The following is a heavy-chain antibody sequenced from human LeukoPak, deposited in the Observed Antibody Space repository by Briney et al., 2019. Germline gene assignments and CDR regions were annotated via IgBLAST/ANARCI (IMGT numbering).Heavy chain of an antibody. CDR2: INHSGST. Sequence: SETLSLTCTVSGYSISSGYYWSWIRQPPGKGLEWIGEINHSGSTNYNPSLKSRVTISVDTSKNQFSLKLSSVTAADTAVYYCATGSLGDPVQGNWFDPWGQGTLVTVSS. J-gene: IGHJ5*02. CDR3: ATGSLGDPVQGNWFDP. V-gene: IGHV4-38-2*02. D-gene: IGHD3-16*01. CDR1: GYSISSGYY.